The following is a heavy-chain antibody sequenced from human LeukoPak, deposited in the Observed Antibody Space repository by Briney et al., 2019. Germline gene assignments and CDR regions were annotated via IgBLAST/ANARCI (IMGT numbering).Heavy chain of an antibody. V-gene: IGHV4-34*01. J-gene: IGHJ4*02. Sequence: PSETLSLTCAVYGGSFSGYYWSWIRQPPGKGLEWIGEINHSGSTNYNPSLKSRVTISVDTSKNQFSLKLSSVTAADTAVYYCARLGVGGGLDYWGQGTLVTVSS. CDR1: GGSFSGYY. CDR2: INHSGST. CDR3: ARLGVGGGLDY. D-gene: IGHD2-21*01.